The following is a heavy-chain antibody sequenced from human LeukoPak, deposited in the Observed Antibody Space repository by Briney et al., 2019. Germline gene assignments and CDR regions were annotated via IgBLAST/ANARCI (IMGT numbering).Heavy chain of an antibody. D-gene: IGHD1-26*01. V-gene: IGHV4-4*07. CDR1: GGSLSNYY. Sequence: SETLSLTCSVSGGSLSNYYWSWIRQPAGKGLEWIGRIYISGTTNYNPSLKSRVTMSVDTSKNQLSLKLSSVTAADTAVYYCARGATTSRFLDYWGQGTLVTVSS. CDR3: ARGATTSRFLDY. CDR2: IYISGTT. J-gene: IGHJ4*02.